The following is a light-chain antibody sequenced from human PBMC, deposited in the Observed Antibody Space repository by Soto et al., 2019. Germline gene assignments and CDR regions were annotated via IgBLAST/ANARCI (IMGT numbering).Light chain of an antibody. Sequence: EIVLTQSPGTLSLSPGERATLSCRASEFLSSSYLVWYQQQPGQAPRLLIYAASRRATRIPDRFSGSGSATEYTLTINTLEPEDFAVYYCQQQCTFGQGTKLEIK. J-gene: IGKJ2*02. CDR2: AAS. CDR1: EFLSSSY. V-gene: IGKV3-20*01. CDR3: QQQCT.